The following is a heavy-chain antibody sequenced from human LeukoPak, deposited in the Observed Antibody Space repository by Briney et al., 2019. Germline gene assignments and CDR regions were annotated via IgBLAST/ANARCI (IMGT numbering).Heavy chain of an antibody. CDR1: GFTFTSYS. V-gene: IGHV3-23*01. CDR2: ISSSGGST. J-gene: IGHJ4*02. D-gene: IGHD2/OR15-2a*01. CDR3: AKDLMGNRIFDF. Sequence: PGGSLSLSCTASGFTFTSYSMSWVRHAPGKGLEWVSAISSSGGSTYYADSVKGRFTISRDNSKNTLSLQMNSLRAEDTAVFYCAKDLMGNRIFDFWGQGTLVTVSS.